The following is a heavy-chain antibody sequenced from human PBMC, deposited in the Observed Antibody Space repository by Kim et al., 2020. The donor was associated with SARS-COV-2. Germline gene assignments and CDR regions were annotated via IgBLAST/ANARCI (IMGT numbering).Heavy chain of an antibody. J-gene: IGHJ3*02. V-gene: IGHV4-39*01. CDR2: IYYSGST. Sequence: SETLSLTCTVSGGSISSSSYYWGWIRQPPGKGLEWIGSIYYSGSTYYNPSLKSRVTISVDTSKNQFSLKLSSVTAADTAVYYCARSMVRGVIRDAFDIWGQGTMVTVSS. CDR3: ARSMVRGVIRDAFDI. D-gene: IGHD3-10*01. CDR1: GGSISSSSYY.